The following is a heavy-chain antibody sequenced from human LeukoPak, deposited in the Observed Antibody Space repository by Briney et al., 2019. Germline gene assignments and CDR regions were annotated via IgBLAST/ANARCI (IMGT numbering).Heavy chain of an antibody. V-gene: IGHV3-23*01. D-gene: IGHD3-3*01. CDR1: GFTFSSYA. Sequence: TGGSLRLSCAASGFTFSSYAMSWVRQAPGKGLEWVSAISGSGGSTYYADSVKGRYTISRDNSKNTLYLQMNSLRAEDTAVYYCAKDRHYDFWSGYFDYWGQGTLVTVSS. J-gene: IGHJ4*02. CDR3: AKDRHYDFWSGYFDY. CDR2: ISGSGGST.